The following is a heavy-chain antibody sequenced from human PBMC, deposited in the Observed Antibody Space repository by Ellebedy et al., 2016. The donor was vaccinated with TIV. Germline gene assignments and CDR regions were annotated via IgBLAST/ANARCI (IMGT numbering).Heavy chain of an antibody. D-gene: IGHD4-23*01. J-gene: IGHJ4*02. CDR1: GFSFNNYW. V-gene: IGHV3-7*03. CDR2: IKQDGSEQ. CDR3: VRGAGWVTDY. Sequence: GESLKISCAASGFSFNNYWVNWARQAPGKGLEWVANIKQDGSEQYYVDSVKGRFTISRDNAKNSLYLQMNSLRGEDTAMYYCVRGAGWVTDYWGQGTLVTVSS.